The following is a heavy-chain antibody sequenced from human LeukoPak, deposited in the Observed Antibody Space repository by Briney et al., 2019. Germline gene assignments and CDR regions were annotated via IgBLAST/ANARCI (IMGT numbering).Heavy chain of an antibody. V-gene: IGHV3-48*03. Sequence: GSLRLSCAASGFTFSSYEMNWVRQAPGKGLEWVSYISSSGSTIYYADSVKGRFTISRDNAKNSLYLQMNSLRAEDTAVYYCARSYDILTGYTSYFDYWGQGTLVTVSS. CDR1: GFTFSSYE. D-gene: IGHD3-9*01. J-gene: IGHJ4*02. CDR3: ARSYDILTGYTSYFDY. CDR2: ISSSGSTI.